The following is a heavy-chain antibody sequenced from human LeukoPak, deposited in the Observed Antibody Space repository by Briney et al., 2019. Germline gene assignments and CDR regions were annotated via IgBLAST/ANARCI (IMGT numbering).Heavy chain of an antibody. CDR3: ARATRGSGWYWWIDY. J-gene: IGHJ4*02. Sequence: SETLSLTCTVSGGSISSSSYYWGWIRQPPGKGLEWIGSIYYSGSTYYNPSLKSRVTISVDTSKNQFSLKLSSVTAADTAVYYCARATRGSGWYWWIDYWGQGTLVTVSS. CDR1: GGSISSSSYY. V-gene: IGHV4-39*07. D-gene: IGHD6-19*01. CDR2: IYYSGST.